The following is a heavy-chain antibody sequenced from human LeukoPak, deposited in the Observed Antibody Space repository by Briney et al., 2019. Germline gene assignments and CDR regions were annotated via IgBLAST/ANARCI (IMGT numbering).Heavy chain of an antibody. Sequence: GGSLRLSCAASGFTFSSYGMHWVRRAPGKGLEWVAVISYDGSNKYYADSVKGRFTISRDNSKNTVYLQMDSLRAEDTAVYYCARDRADGYNYGDYFDNWGQGTLVTVSS. J-gene: IGHJ4*02. CDR2: ISYDGSNK. D-gene: IGHD5-18*01. V-gene: IGHV3-30*03. CDR3: ARDRADGYNYGDYFDN. CDR1: GFTFSSYG.